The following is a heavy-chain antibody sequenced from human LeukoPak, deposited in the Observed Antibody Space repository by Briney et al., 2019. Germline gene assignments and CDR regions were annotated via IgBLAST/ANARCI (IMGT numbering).Heavy chain of an antibody. CDR3: ARRGTISLYYYYYMDV. CDR1: GGSVSTYY. J-gene: IGHJ6*03. CDR2: FFTSGTSGTT. Sequence: SETLSLTCTVSGGSVSTYYWSWIRQPAGKGLEFIGRFFTSGTSGTTNYNPSLKSRVTMSLDTSKNQFSLKLSSVTAADTAVYYCARRGTISLYYYYYMDVWGKGTTVTVSS. V-gene: IGHV4-4*07. D-gene: IGHD3-3*01.